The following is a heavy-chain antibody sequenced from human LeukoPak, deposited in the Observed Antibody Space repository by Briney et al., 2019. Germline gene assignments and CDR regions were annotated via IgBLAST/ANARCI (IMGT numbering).Heavy chain of an antibody. CDR2: ISWNSGSI. CDR1: GFTFDDYA. CDR3: ARGRWLGDPLDY. Sequence: GGSLRLSCAASGFTFDDYAMHWVRQAPGKGLEWVSGISWNSGSIGYADSVKGRFTISRDNAKNSLYLQMNSLRAEDTAVYYCARGRWLGDPLDYWGQGTLVTVSS. V-gene: IGHV3-9*01. J-gene: IGHJ4*02. D-gene: IGHD3-10*01.